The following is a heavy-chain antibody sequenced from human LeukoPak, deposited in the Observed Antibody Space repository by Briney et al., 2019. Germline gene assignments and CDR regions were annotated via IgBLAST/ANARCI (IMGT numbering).Heavy chain of an antibody. CDR2: IKQDGSEK. V-gene: IGHV3-7*01. D-gene: IGHD3-22*01. CDR1: GFTFSSYW. Sequence: PGGSLRLSCAASGFTFSSYWMSWVRQAPGKGLEWVANIKQDGSEKYYVDSVKGRFTISRDNAKNSLYLQMNSLRAEDTAVYYCASVYYYDSSGYYNYLFDYWGQGTLVTVSS. J-gene: IGHJ4*02. CDR3: ASVYYYDSSGYYNYLFDY.